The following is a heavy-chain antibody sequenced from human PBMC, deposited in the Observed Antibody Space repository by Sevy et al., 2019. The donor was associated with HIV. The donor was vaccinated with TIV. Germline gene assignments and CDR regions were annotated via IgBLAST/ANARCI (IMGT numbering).Heavy chain of an antibody. V-gene: IGHV1-2*06. CDR2: FNPLSGGK. CDR3: AREAGSTYYGLLDY. D-gene: IGHD1-26*01. J-gene: IGHJ4*02. Sequence: ASVKVSCKTFGYTFTDNYIHWVRQAPGQGLEWMGRFNPLSGGKKSAQQFQGRVTMTRDTSISTAYMEVSRLTFDDTAVYYCAREAGSTYYGLLDYWGQGSLVTVSS. CDR1: GYTFTDNY.